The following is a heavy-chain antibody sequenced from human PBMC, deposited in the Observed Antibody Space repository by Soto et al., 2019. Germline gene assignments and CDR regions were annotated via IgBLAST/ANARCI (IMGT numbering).Heavy chain of an antibody. J-gene: IGHJ4*02. Sequence: ILCLRCSVAYGSIVDGDYYWSWIRQPPGKGLEWIGYIYYSGSTYYNPSLKSRVTISVDTSKNQFSLKLSSVTAADTAVYYCARGRYYDSSGYYYIWGQGTLVTVSS. D-gene: IGHD3-22*01. CDR3: ARGRYYDSSGYYYI. CDR1: YGSIVDGDYY. CDR2: IYYSGST. V-gene: IGHV4-30-4*01.